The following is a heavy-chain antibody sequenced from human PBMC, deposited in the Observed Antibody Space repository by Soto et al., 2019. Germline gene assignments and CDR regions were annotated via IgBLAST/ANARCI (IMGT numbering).Heavy chain of an antibody. Sequence: PSETLSLTCTVSGGSISSYYWSWIRQPPGKGLEWIGYIYYSGSTNYNPSLKSRVTISVDTSKNQFSLKLSSVTAADTAVYYCASSDDYVGNYYYYMDVWGKGTTVTVSS. J-gene: IGHJ6*03. V-gene: IGHV4-59*01. D-gene: IGHD4-17*01. CDR3: ASSDDYVGNYYYYMDV. CDR1: GGSISSYY. CDR2: IYYSGST.